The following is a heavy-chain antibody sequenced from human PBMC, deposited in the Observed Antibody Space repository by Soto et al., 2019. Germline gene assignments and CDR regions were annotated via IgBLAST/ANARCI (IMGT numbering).Heavy chain of an antibody. V-gene: IGHV1-69*13. CDR1: GCSYSSYA. D-gene: IGHD3-22*01. CDR2: IIPIFGTA. CDR3: ARVLNYYYDSSGPFDY. Sequence: SVKVSCKASGCSYSSYAISWVRQAPGQGLEWMGGIIPIFGTANYAQKFQGRVTITADESTSTAYMELSSLRSEDTAVYYCARVLNYYYDSSGPFDYWGQGTLVTVSS. J-gene: IGHJ4*02.